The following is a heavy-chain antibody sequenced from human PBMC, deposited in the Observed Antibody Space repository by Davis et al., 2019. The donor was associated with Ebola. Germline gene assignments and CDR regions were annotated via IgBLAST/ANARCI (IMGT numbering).Heavy chain of an antibody. CDR1: GFTFSSYG. J-gene: IGHJ4*02. CDR2: INPNSGGT. D-gene: IGHD3-3*01. Sequence: GESLKISCAASGFTFSSYGMHWVRQAPGQGLEWMGWINPNSGGTNYAQKFQGRVTMTRDTSISTAYMELSRLRSDDTAVYYCARMPSAYELDYWGQGTLVTVSS. V-gene: IGHV1-2*02. CDR3: ARMPSAYELDY.